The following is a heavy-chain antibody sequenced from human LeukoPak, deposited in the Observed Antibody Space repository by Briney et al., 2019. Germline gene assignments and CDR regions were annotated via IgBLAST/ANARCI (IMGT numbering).Heavy chain of an antibody. V-gene: IGHV3-33*01. CDR3: ARVNRGDAFDI. D-gene: IGHD3-16*02. CDR2: IWYDGRNK. J-gene: IGHJ3*02. CDR1: GFTFSSYG. Sequence: GGSLRLSCAASGFTFSSYGMHWVRQAAGKGLEWVAVIWYDGRNKFYADSLKGRCTISRDNSKNTLYLQMNSLRAEDTAVYYCARVNRGDAFDIWGQGTLVTVSS.